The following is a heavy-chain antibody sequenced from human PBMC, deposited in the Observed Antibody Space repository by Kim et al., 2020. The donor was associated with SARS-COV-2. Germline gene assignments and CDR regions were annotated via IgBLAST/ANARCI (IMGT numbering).Heavy chain of an antibody. D-gene: IGHD3-10*01. J-gene: IGHJ4*02. CDR1: GGTFSSYA. Sequence: SVKVSCKASGGTFSSYAISWVRQAPGQGLEWMGRIIPILGIANYAQKFQGRVTITADKSTSTAYMELSSLRSEDMAVYYCARSSAPGSGSYYRWGQGTLVTVSS. CDR3: ARSSAPGSGSYYR. V-gene: IGHV1-69*04. CDR2: IIPILGIA.